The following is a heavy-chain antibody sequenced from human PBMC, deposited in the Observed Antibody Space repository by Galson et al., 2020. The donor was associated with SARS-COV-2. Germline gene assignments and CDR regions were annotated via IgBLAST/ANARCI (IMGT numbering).Heavy chain of an antibody. J-gene: IGHJ4*02. D-gene: IGHD3-22*01. CDR3: AKAAGRYYDSSGYYPDY. Sequence: GGSLRLSCAASGFTFSSYAMSWVRQAPGKGLEWVSAISGSGGSTYYADSVKGRFTISRDNSKNTLYLQMNSLRAEDTAVYYCAKAAGRYYDSSGYYPDYWGQGTLVTVSS. CDR2: ISGSGGST. CDR1: GFTFSSYA. V-gene: IGHV3-23*01.